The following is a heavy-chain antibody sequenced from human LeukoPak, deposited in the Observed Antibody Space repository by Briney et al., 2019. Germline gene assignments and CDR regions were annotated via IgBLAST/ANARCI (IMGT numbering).Heavy chain of an antibody. CDR1: GFTFSSYS. CDR3: ASDVGRSSSSIKNDY. V-gene: IGHV3-21*01. CDR2: ISSSSSYI. Sequence: KPGGSLRLSCAASGFTFSSYSMNWVRQAPGKGLEWVSSISSSSSYIYYADSVKGRFTISRDNAKNSLYLQMNSLRAEDTAVYYCASDVGRSSSSIKNDYWGQGTLVTVSS. D-gene: IGHD6-6*01. J-gene: IGHJ4*02.